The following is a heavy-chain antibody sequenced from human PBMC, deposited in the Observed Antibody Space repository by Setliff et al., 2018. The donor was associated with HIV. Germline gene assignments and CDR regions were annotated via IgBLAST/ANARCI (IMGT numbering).Heavy chain of an antibody. V-gene: IGHV4-59*02. CDR1: DDSVSTFY. J-gene: IGHJ5*02. CDR3: ARVARMHPFDP. Sequence: SETLSLTCTVSDDSVSTFYWNWIRQTPGKGLQWIGLIYYNGGTNYNSSLESRVTISVDRSKNQFSLKLTSVTAADTAVYYCARVARMHPFDPWGRGALVTVSS. CDR2: IYYNGGT.